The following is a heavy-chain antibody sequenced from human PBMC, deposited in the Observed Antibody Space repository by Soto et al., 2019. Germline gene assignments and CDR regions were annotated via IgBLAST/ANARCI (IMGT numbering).Heavy chain of an antibody. CDR2: IIPILGIA. CDR3: VCGGDCFGDWFDP. D-gene: IGHD2-21*02. J-gene: IGHJ5*02. CDR1: GYTLIMYY. V-gene: IGHV1-69*02. Sequence: SVKVSCKASGYTLIMYYIHWMRQAPGQGLEWMGRIIPILGIANYAQKFQGRVTITADKSTSTAHMELSSLRSEDTAVYYCVCGGDCFGDWFDPWGQGTLVTVSS.